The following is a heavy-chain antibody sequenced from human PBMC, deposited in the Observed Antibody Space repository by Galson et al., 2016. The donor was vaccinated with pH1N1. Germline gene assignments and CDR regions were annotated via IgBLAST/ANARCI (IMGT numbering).Heavy chain of an antibody. Sequence: SLRLSCAASGFSLSSFWMTWVRQAPEKGLGWVANINEDGSKIYYVDSVKGRFTISRDNAKNSLYLQMNSLRAEDTAVYYCARSIGNIGAHWGQGTLVTVSS. D-gene: IGHD2/OR15-2a*01. J-gene: IGHJ4*02. CDR2: INEDGSKI. V-gene: IGHV3-7*01. CDR3: ARSIGNIGAH. CDR1: GFSLSSFW.